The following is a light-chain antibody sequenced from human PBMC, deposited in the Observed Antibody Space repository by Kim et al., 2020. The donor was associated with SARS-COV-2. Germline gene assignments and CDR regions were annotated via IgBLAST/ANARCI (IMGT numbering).Light chain of an antibody. V-gene: IGKV1-27*01. CDR3: QSYNSAPWT. CDR1: QDISHY. J-gene: IGKJ1*01. CDR2: AAS. Sequence: GDRVTITCRASQDISHYLAWFQQKPGEAPKLLIYAASALHSEVPSRFSGSGSGTDFTLTISSLQPEYVATFYCQSYNSAPWTFGQGTKVDI.